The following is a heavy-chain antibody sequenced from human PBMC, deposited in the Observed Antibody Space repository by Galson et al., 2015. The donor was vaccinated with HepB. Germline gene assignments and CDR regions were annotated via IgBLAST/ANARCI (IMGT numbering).Heavy chain of an antibody. CDR2: ISGSGGSA. J-gene: IGHJ4*02. D-gene: IGHD6-19*01. V-gene: IGHV3-23*01. Sequence: SLRLSCAASGFTFSSYAMSWVRQAPGKGLEWVSAISGSGGSAYYADSVTGRFTISRDNSKNTLYLQMNSLRAEDTAVYYCAKGYSSGWYYFAYCGQGTLVTVSS. CDR1: GFTFSSYA. CDR3: AKGYSSGWYYFAY.